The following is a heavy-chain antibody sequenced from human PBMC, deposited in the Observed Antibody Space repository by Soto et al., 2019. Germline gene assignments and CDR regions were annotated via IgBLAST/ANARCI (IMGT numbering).Heavy chain of an antibody. CDR2: VNDSGDRT. CDR3: VRDPQSSGWSYNWYDP. Sequence: VGSLRLSCAASGFTFSSYAMSWVRQSPGEGLEWVSSVNDSGDRTYYADSVKGRFTISRDNSKNTLYLQMNTLGAEDTALYYCVRDPQSSGWSYNWYDPWGQGTRVTVSS. V-gene: IGHV3-23*01. D-gene: IGHD6-19*01. CDR1: GFTFSSYA. J-gene: IGHJ5*02.